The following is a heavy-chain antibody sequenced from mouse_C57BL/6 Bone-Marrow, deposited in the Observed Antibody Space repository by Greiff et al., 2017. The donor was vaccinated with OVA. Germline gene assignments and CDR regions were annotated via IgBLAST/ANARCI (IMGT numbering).Heavy chain of an antibody. CDR3: ARYGYDGGWFAY. V-gene: IGHV7-3*01. CDR1: GFTFTDYY. D-gene: IGHD2-2*01. CDR2: IRNKANGYTT. J-gene: IGHJ3*01. Sequence: EVQVVESGGGLVQPGGSLSLSCAASGFTFTDYYMSWVRQPPGKALEWLGFIRNKANGYTTEYSASVKGRFTISRDNSQSILYLQMNALRAEDSATYYCARYGYDGGWFAYWGQGTLVTVSA.